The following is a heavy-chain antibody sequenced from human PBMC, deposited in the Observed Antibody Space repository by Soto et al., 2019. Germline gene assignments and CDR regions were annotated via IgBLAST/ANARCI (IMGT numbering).Heavy chain of an antibody. J-gene: IGHJ4*02. V-gene: IGHV1-3*01. CDR3: ARWWRSSGYFDY. CDR2: INAGNGNT. CDR1: GYTFTSYA. Sequence: GASVKVSCKASGYTFTSYAMHWVRQAPGQRLEWMGWINAGNGNTKYSQKFQGRVTITRDTSASTAYMELSSLRSEDTAVYYCARWWRSSGYFDYWGQGTLVTVSS. D-gene: IGHD3-22*01.